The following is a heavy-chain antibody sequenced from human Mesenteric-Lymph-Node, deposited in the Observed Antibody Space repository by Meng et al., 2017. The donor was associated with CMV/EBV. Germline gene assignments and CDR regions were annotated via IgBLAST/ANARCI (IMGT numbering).Heavy chain of an antibody. CDR1: GFTFSDYN. D-gene: IGHD6-6*01. CDR3: ARAHREYSSSSSWDY. V-gene: IGHV3-21*01. J-gene: IGHJ4*02. Sequence: GESLKISCAASGFTFSDYNMNWVRQAPGKGLEWVSSITGSSTYIYYADSLKGRFTISRDNAKNSLYLEMSSLRAEDTAVYYCARAHREYSSSSSWDYWGQGTLVTVSS. CDR2: ITGSSTYI.